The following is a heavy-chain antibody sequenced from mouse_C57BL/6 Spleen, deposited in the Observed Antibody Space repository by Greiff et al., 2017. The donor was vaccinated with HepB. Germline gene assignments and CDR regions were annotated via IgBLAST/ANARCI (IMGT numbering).Heavy chain of an antibody. CDR2: IRNKANGYTT. V-gene: IGHV7-3*01. Sequence: EVRLVESGGGLVQPGGSLSLSCAASGFTFTDYYMSWVRQPPGKALEWLGFIRNKANGYTTEYSASVKGRFTISRDNSKSILYLQMNALRAEDSATYYCARYNLDVKRNYAMDYWGQGTSVTVSS. CDR1: GFTFTDYY. J-gene: IGHJ4*01. CDR3: ARYNLDVKRNYAMDY.